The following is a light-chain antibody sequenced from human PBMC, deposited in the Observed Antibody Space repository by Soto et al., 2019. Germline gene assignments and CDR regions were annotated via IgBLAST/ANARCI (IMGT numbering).Light chain of an antibody. CDR3: SSFAGGDILRV. CDR1: SNDVGGYNY. V-gene: IGLV2-8*02. Sequence: QSALTQPPSASRSPGQSVTISCTGTSNDVGGYNYVSWFQQHPGKAPKLMIYKVNERPSGVPDRFSGSKSGNTASLTVSGLQAEDEADYYCSSFAGGDILRVFGGGTKLTVL. CDR2: KVN. J-gene: IGLJ2*01.